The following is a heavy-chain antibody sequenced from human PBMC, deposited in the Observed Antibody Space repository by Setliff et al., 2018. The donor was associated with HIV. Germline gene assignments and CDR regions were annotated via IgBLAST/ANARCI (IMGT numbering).Heavy chain of an antibody. CDR1: NDSINYQY. CDR2: IYYSGFT. CDR3: ARGYSSRRPAYDI. Sequence: PSETLSLTCTVSNDSINYQYWAWIRQPPGKGLEWIGSIYYSGFTSYNPSLNSRVSASVDTSKNQFSLNLTSVTAADTAVYYCARGYSSRRPAYDIWGQGTMVTVS. V-gene: IGHV4-59*03. D-gene: IGHD6-19*01. J-gene: IGHJ3*02.